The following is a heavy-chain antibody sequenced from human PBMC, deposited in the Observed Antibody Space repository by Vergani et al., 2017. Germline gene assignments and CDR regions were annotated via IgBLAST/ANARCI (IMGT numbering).Heavy chain of an antibody. D-gene: IGHD6-19*01. J-gene: IGHJ4*02. CDR2: ISGSGGST. Sequence: EVQLLESGGGLVQPGGSLRLSCAASGFTFSSYAMSWVRQAPGKGLEWVSAISGSGGSTYYADSVKGRFTISRDNSKNTLYLQMNSLRAEDPAVYYCAKDRLAVAGYGALKVNYYWGQGTLVTVSS. CDR3: AKDRLAVAGYGALKVNYY. CDR1: GFTFSSYA. V-gene: IGHV3-23*01.